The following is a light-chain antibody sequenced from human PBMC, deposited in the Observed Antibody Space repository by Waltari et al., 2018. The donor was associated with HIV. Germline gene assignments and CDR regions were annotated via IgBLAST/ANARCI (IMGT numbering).Light chain of an antibody. J-gene: IGLJ2*01. V-gene: IGLV1-44*01. CDR1: SSNIGSNT. CDR2: SNN. CDR3: AAWDDNRNAVV. Sequence: QSVLTQPPSASGTPGQRVAISCSGSSSNIGSNTITCYQQLSGTAPKLLINSNNQRPSGVPDRVSGSKAGTSGSLAISGLQSEDEADYYCAAWDDNRNAVVFGGGTKLTVL.